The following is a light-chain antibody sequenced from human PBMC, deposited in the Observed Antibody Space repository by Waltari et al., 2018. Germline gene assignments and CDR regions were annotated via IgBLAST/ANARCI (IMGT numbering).Light chain of an antibody. CDR3: MQATQFPLT. Sequence: DIVMTQIPLSSPVTLGQPASISCRSSQSLVHSDGHTYLSWLQQRPGQPPRLLIYKISNRLSGVPDRFSGSGAGTEFTLKISRVETEDVGVYFCMQATQFPLTFGGGTKVEIK. J-gene: IGKJ4*01. V-gene: IGKV2-24*01. CDR2: KIS. CDR1: QSLVHSDGHTY.